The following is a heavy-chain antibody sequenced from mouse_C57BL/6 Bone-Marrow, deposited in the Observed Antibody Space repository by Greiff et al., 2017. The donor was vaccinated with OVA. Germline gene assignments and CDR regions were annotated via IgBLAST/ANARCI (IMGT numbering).Heavy chain of an antibody. D-gene: IGHD2-5*01. Sequence: EVKLVESGEGLVKPGGSLKLSCAASGFTFSSYAMSWVRQTPEKRLEWVAYLSSGGDYIYYADTVKGRFTISRDNARNTLYLQMSSLKSEDTAMYYCTRDNSNYFDYWGQGTTLTVSS. CDR2: LSSGGDYI. J-gene: IGHJ2*01. V-gene: IGHV5-9-1*02. CDR3: TRDNSNYFDY. CDR1: GFTFSSYA.